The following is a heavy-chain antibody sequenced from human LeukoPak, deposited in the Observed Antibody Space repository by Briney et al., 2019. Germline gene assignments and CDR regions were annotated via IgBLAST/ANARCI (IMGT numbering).Heavy chain of an antibody. V-gene: IGHV4-34*01. J-gene: IGHJ4*02. Sequence: PSETLSLTCAVYGGSFSGHYWSWIRKPPGKGLEWIWEINHSGSTNYNPSPESRVTISVDTSTIHFSLKLSSVTAADTAVYYCASGQYYDLWSGYYVDWGQGTLVTVSA. CDR3: ASGQYYDLWSGYYVD. CDR2: INHSGST. D-gene: IGHD3-3*01. CDR1: GGSFSGHY.